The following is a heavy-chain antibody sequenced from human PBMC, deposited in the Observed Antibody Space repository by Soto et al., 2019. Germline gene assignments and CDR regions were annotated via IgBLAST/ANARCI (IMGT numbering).Heavy chain of an antibody. CDR2: IYYSWST. CDR3: ARQARGSAAGRIFDY. CDR1: GGSISSSSYY. V-gene: IGHV4-39*01. J-gene: IGHJ4*02. Sequence: SETLSLTCTVSGGSISSSSYYWCWIRQPPGKGLEWIGSIYYSWSTYYNPSLKSRVTISVDTSKNQFSLKLSSVTAADTAVYYCARQARGSAAGRIFDYWGQGTLVTVSS. D-gene: IGHD6-13*01.